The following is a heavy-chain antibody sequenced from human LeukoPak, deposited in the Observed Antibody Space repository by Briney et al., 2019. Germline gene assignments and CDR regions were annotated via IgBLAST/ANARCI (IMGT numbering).Heavy chain of an antibody. V-gene: IGHV5-51*01. CDR1: GYNFTNYW. CDR2: VYPDDSDT. CDR3: ARGNWFDT. Sequence: GESLKISCKDSGYNFTNYWIGWVRQMPGKGLEWMGIVYPDDSDTRYSPSFQGQVTISADKSISTAYLQWSSLKASDSAMYYCARGNWFDTWGQGTLVTVSS. J-gene: IGHJ5*02.